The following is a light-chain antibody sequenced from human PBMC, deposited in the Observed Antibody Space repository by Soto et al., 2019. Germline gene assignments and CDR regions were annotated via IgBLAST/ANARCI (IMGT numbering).Light chain of an antibody. J-gene: IGLJ2*01. V-gene: IGLV1-44*01. CDR3: AAWDDSLSVVV. CDR2: TSN. CDR1: RSNIGSNT. Sequence: QSVLTQAPSASGTPGQTVIISCSGSRSNIGSNTLNWYQQLPGTAPQLLISTSNHRPSGVRDRFSASKSGTSASLAISGLRSDDEADYYCAAWDDSLSVVVFGGGTKLTVL.